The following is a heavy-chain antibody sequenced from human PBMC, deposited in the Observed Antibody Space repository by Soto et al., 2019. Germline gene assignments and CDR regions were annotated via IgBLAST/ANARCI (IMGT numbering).Heavy chain of an antibody. CDR2: IKSETSGGTT. D-gene: IGHD6-6*01. CDR3: VTDPGGGVSAREVPGY. CDR1: GFTLNKAW. V-gene: IGHV3-15*01. Sequence: EAQLVESGGGLVKPGGSLRLSCVVSGFTLNKAWMSWVRQAPGKGLEWVGRIKSETSGGTTDYAAPVRGRFSISRDDSRNNLNLQMNSLKTEATAVYYCVTDPGGGVSAREVPGYWGQATLVTVSS. J-gene: IGHJ4*02.